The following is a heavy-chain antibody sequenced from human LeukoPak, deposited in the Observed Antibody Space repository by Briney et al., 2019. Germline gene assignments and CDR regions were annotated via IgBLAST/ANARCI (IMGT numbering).Heavy chain of an antibody. CDR2: ISGSGGST. D-gene: IGHD1-26*01. Sequence: GGSLRLSCAASGFTFSSYAMSWVRQAPGKGLEWISAISGSGGSTYYADSVNGRFTISRDNSKNTLYLQMNSLRAEDTAVYYCAKYGGSYHTPFDYWGQGTLVTVSS. CDR3: AKYGGSYHTPFDY. CDR1: GFTFSSYA. V-gene: IGHV3-23*01. J-gene: IGHJ4*02.